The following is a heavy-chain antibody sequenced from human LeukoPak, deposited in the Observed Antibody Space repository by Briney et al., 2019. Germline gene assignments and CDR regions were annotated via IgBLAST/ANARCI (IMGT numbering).Heavy chain of an antibody. CDR3: AVIVVVNEPDYFDY. V-gene: IGHV1-8*03. Sequence: ASVKVSCKASGYTFTSYDINWVRQATGQGLEWMGWMNPNSGNTGYAQKFQGRVTITRNTSISTAYMELSSLRSEDTAVYYCAVIVVVNEPDYFDYWGQGTLVTVSS. CDR2: MNPNSGNT. J-gene: IGHJ4*02. D-gene: IGHD3-22*01. CDR1: GYTFTSYD.